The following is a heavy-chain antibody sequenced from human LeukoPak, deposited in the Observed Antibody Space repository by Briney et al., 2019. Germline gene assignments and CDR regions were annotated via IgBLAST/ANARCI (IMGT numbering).Heavy chain of an antibody. D-gene: IGHD5-24*01. CDR2: ISSSSSYI. CDR3: ARIRDGYNDAYDI. Sequence: GGSLRLSCAASGFTFSSYSMNWVRQAPGKGLEWVSSISSSSSYIYYADSLKGRFTISRDNAKNSLYLQMNSLRAEDTAIYYCARIRDGYNDAYDIWGQGTVVTVPS. V-gene: IGHV3-21*04. J-gene: IGHJ3*02. CDR1: GFTFSSYS.